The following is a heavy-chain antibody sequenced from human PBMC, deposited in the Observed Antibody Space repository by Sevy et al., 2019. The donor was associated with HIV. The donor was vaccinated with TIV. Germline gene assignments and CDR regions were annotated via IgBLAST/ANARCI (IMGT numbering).Heavy chain of an antibody. CDR2: MSYVGGSE. J-gene: IGHJ4*02. CDR1: GFNFRNYA. Sequence: GESLKISCEVSGFNFRNYAVHWVRQAPGKGLEWVSIMSYVGGSEYYADSVKGRFTISRDNSKNTLSLQMDSLRTEDTAMYYCAILKSCGGDCYYFDYWGQGTLVTVSS. V-gene: IGHV3-30-3*01. D-gene: IGHD2-21*02. CDR3: AILKSCGGDCYYFDY.